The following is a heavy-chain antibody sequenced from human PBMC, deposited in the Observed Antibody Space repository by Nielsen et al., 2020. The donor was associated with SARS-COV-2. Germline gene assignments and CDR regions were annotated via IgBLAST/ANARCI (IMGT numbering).Heavy chain of an antibody. J-gene: IGHJ6*03. Sequence: GESLKISCAASGFTFSDYYMSWIRQAPGKGLEWVSYISSSGSTIYYADSVKGRFTISRDNAKNSLYLQMNSLRAEDTAVYYCARVNGVGPYYYYYYYMDVWGKGTTVTVSS. CDR1: GFTFSDYY. CDR3: ARVNGVGPYYYYYYYMDV. CDR2: ISSSGSTI. V-gene: IGHV3-11*04. D-gene: IGHD2-8*01.